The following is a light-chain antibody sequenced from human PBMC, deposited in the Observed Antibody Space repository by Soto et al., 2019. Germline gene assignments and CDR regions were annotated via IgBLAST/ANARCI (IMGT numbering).Light chain of an antibody. J-gene: IGLJ1*01. V-gene: IGLV2-23*02. CDR2: EVS. CDR3: CSYAGSSLYV. CDR1: SSDVWSYNL. Sequence: QSELNQPPSVYWSPGHSITLSCTDTSSDVWSYNLVSCYQQHPGKAPKLMIYEVSKRPSGVSNRFSGSKSGNTASLTISGLQAEHEADYYCCSYAGSSLYVFGTGTKVTVL.